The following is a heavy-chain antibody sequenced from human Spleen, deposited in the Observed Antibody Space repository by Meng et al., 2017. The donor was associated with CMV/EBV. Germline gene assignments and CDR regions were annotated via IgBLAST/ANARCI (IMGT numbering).Heavy chain of an antibody. V-gene: IGHV3-30-3*01. CDR2: ISYDGSNK. Sequence: SGFTFNSYAMHWVRQAPGRGLEWVAVISYDGSNKYYADSVKGRFTISRDNSKNTLYLQMNSLRGEDTAVYYCARGNPYDFYSLRDYWGQGTLVTVSS. J-gene: IGHJ4*02. D-gene: IGHD3-3*01. CDR1: GFTFNSYA. CDR3: ARGNPYDFYSLRDY.